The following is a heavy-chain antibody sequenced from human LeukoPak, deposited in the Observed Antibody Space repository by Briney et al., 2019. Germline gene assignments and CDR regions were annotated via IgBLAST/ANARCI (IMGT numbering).Heavy chain of an antibody. D-gene: IGHD6-13*01. J-gene: IGHJ5*02. CDR2: INSDGSSP. V-gene: IGHV3-74*01. CDR3: ARSYSSSSSRFDP. CDR1: GFTFSSYW. Sequence: GGSLRLSCAASGFTFSSYWMHWVRQAPWKGLVWVSRINSDGSSPSYADSVKGRFTISRDNAKNTLYLQMNSLRAEDTAVYYCARSYSSSSSRFDPWGQGTLVTVSS.